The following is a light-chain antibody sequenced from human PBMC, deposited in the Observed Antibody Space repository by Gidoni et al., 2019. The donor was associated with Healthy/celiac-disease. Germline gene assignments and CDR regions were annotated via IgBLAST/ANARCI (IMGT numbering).Light chain of an antibody. J-gene: IGKJ1*01. V-gene: IGKV1-39*01. CDR3: QQSYSTLWT. Sequence: DTQMTPSPSSLPASVGDRVTITCRPSQSISSYVNWYQQKPGKAPKLLIYAASSLQSGVPSRFSGRGSGTDFTLTISSLQPEDFATYYCQQSYSTLWTFGQGTKVEIK. CDR2: AAS. CDR1: QSISSY.